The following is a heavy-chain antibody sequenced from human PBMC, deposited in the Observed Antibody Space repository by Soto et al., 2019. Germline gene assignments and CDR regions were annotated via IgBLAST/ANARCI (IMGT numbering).Heavy chain of an antibody. CDR2: ISGSGGST. CDR1: GFTFSSYA. CDR3: AKDRGLGINWFDP. V-gene: IGHV3-23*01. J-gene: IGHJ5*02. D-gene: IGHD7-27*01. Sequence: EVQLLESGGGLVQPGGSLRLSCAASGFTFSSYAMSWVRQAPGKGLEWVSAISGSGGSTYYADSVKGRFTMSRDNSKNPLYRQMNSLRAEDTAVYYCAKDRGLGINWFDPWGQGTLVTVSS.